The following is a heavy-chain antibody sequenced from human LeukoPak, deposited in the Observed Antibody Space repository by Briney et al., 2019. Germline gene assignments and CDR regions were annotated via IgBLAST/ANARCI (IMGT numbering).Heavy chain of an antibody. CDR2: ISAYNGNT. CDR1: GYTFTSYA. V-gene: IGHV1-18*01. D-gene: IGHD4-17*01. Sequence: ASVKVSCKASGYTFTSYAMNWVRQAPGQGLEWMGWISAYNGNTNYAQKLQGRVTMTTDTSTSTAYMELRSLRSDDTAVYYCARTYGDYQSRGYGDYWGQGTLVTVSS. CDR3: ARTYGDYQSRGYGDY. J-gene: IGHJ4*02.